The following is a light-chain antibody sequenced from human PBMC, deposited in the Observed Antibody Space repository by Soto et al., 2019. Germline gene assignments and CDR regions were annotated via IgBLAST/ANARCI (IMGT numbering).Light chain of an antibody. CDR2: DAS. CDR1: QSVSSW. V-gene: IGKV1-5*01. J-gene: IGKJ1*01. Sequence: DIQMTQSPSTLSASVGDRVTITCRASQSVSSWLAWYQQKPGKAPKLLIYDASSLESGVPSRFSGSGSGTKFTLTVSSPQADDLATSCCQQYNSFWRLDQGTKVNIX. CDR3: QQYNSFWR.